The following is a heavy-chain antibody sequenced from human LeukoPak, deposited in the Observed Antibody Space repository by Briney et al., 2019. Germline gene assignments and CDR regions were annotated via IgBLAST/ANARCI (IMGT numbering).Heavy chain of an antibody. V-gene: IGHV3-11*01. Sequence: GGSLRLSCASSEFTFSDYYMSWIRQVPGKGLEWVSYISGSSSTMYYANSVKGRFTISRGNAKNLLYLQMNSLRAEDTAVYYCAREGGNWGEGYFDYWGQGTLVTVSS. CDR2: ISGSSSTM. CDR1: EFTFSDYY. J-gene: IGHJ4*02. D-gene: IGHD7-27*01. CDR3: AREGGNWGEGYFDY.